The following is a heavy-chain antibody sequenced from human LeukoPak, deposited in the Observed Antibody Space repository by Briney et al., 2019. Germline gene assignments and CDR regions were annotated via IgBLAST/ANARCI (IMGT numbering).Heavy chain of an antibody. CDR3: ARKYCSSVRCYDYFDY. V-gene: IGHV4-4*08. J-gene: IGHJ4*02. Sequence: PSETLSLTCTVSGDSISGYYWSWIRQPPGEGLEWIGYIYTSGSTNYNPSLKGRVTMSVDTSKNQFSLKLSPVTAVDTAVYYCARKYCSSVRCYDYFDYWGQGPLVTVSS. CDR1: GDSISGYY. CDR2: IYTSGST. D-gene: IGHD2-15*01.